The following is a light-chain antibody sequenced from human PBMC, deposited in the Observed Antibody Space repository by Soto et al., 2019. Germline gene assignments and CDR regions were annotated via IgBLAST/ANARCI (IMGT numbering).Light chain of an antibody. CDR2: DIS. Sequence: EIVLTQSPGTLSLSPGERVTLSCRASQSVSSSYLAWYQQKPGQAPRLLIYDISSRATGIPDRFSGSGSGTDFTLTISRLEPEDFAVYYCQQYGSSPRTFGQGTKVEIK. J-gene: IGKJ1*01. V-gene: IGKV3-20*01. CDR3: QQYGSSPRT. CDR1: QSVSSSY.